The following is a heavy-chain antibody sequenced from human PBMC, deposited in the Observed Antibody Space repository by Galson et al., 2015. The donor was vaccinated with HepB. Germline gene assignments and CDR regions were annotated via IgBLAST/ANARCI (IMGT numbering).Heavy chain of an antibody. Sequence: SLRLSCAASGFTFSNAWMNWVRQAPGKGLEWVGRIKSKTDGGTTDYAAPVKGRFTISRDDSKDTLYLQMNSLKTEDTAVYYCTTDDVDSSSWYVFYYYGMDVWGQGTTVTVSS. CDR3: TTDDVDSSSWYVFYYYGMDV. CDR2: IKSKTDGGTT. CDR1: GFTFSNAW. J-gene: IGHJ6*02. V-gene: IGHV3-15*07. D-gene: IGHD6-13*01.